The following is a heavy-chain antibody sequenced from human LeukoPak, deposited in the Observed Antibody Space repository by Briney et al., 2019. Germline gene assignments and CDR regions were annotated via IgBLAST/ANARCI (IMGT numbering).Heavy chain of an antibody. J-gene: IGHJ4*02. CDR2: IYSGGST. CDR1: GFTVSSNY. D-gene: IGHD4-23*01. CDR3: ARFDYGGLFDY. Sequence: GGSLRLSCAASGFTVSSNYMSWVRQAPGKGLEWVSVIYSGGSTYYADSVKGRFTISRDNSKSTLYIQMNSLRAEDTAVYYCARFDYGGLFDYWGQGTLVTVSS. V-gene: IGHV3-53*01.